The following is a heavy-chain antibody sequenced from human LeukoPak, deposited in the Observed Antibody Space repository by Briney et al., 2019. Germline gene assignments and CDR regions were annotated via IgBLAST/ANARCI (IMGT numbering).Heavy chain of an antibody. CDR2: ISGYNGNT. CDR1: GYTFTKYD. D-gene: IGHD3-10*01. J-gene: IGHJ4*02. Sequence: ASVKVSCXASGYTFTKYDFSWVRLAPGQGLEWMGWISGYNGNTNYAQKLQGRVTMTMDTSTSTAYMELRSLRSDDTAVYYCARDYASGSWYSDYWGQGTLVTVSS. V-gene: IGHV1-18*01. CDR3: ARDYASGSWYSDY.